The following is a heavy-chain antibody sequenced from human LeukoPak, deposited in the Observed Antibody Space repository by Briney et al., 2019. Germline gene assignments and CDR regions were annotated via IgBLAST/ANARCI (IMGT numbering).Heavy chain of an antibody. CDR3: ARGPWATDYYMDV. Sequence: GRSLRLSCAASGFTFSSYAMHWVRQAPGKGLEWVAVISYDGSNKYYADSVKGRFTISRDNSKNTLYLQMNSLRAEDTAVYYCARGPWATDYYMDVWGKGTTVTVSS. D-gene: IGHD5-12*01. CDR2: ISYDGSNK. V-gene: IGHV3-30*04. J-gene: IGHJ6*03. CDR1: GFTFSSYA.